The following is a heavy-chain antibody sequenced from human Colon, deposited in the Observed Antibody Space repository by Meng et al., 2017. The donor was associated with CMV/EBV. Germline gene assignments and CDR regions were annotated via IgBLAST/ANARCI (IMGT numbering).Heavy chain of an antibody. D-gene: IGHD1-14*01. V-gene: IGHV3-30-3*01. CDR2: IGNDEITK. Sequence: QVERVESGGGVVQHGRSLRLSCTASGFMFISSSIHWVRQAPGKGLEWVAVIGNDEITKFYADSVRDRFIISRDNSKNSVSLQMDSLRPEDTAVYYCAKEGRNEGTHFDYWGQGTLVTVSS. CDR3: AKEGRNEGTHFDY. CDR1: GFMFISSS. J-gene: IGHJ4*02.